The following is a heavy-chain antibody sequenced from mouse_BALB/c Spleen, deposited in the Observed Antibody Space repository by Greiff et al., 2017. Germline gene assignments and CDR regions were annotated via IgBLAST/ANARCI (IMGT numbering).Heavy chain of an antibody. J-gene: IGHJ4*01. CDR2: IWSGGST. CDR3: ARKGHYYGTNYYAMDY. D-gene: IGHD1-1*01. V-gene: IGHV2-4-1*01. Sequence: QVQLKESGPGLVQPSQSLSITCTVSGFSLTSYGVHWVRQSPGKGLEWLGVIWSGGSTDYNAAFISRLSISKDNSKSQVFFKMNSLQADDTAIYYCARKGHYYGTNYYAMDYWGQGTSVTVSS. CDR1: GFSLTSYG.